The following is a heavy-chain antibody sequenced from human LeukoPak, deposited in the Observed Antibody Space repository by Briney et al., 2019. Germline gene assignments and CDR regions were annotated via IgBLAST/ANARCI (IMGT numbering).Heavy chain of an antibody. J-gene: IGHJ4*02. V-gene: IGHV3-21*01. Sequence: GGSLRLSCTASGFTSSSYSMNWVRQAPGNGLEWLSSITNRGSYLYYADSMKGRFTISRDNAKNSLYLQMDSLRAEDTAVYYCARDGITMRILEYWGQGTLVTVSS. CDR1: GFTSSSYS. D-gene: IGHD3-10*01. CDR3: ARDGITMRILEY. CDR2: ITNRGSYL.